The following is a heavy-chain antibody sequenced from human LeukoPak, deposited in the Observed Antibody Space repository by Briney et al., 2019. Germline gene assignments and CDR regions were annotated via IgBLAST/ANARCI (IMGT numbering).Heavy chain of an antibody. D-gene: IGHD2-2*02. V-gene: IGHV1-2*06. J-gene: IGHJ4*02. Sequence: ASVKVSCKASGYTFTGYYMHWVRQAPGQGLEWMGRINPNSGDTYYPQNFQDRVTMTRDTSISTAYIELRRLRSDDTAVYYCARAFSYTYLDSWGQGTLVTVSS. CDR1: GYTFTGYY. CDR2: INPNSGDT. CDR3: ARAFSYTYLDS.